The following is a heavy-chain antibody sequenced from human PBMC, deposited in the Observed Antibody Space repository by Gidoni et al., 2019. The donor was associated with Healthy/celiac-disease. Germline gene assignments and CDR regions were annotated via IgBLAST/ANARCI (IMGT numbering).Heavy chain of an antibody. Sequence: QVQLVQSGAEVTKPGASVKVSCKASGYTFTGYYMPWVRQAPGQGLEWMGWINPNSGGTNYAQKFQGRVTMTRDTSISTAYMELSRLRSDDTAVYYCARSGTWLRSPYEAYYYYGMDVWGQGTTVTVSS. J-gene: IGHJ6*02. CDR1: GYTFTGYY. CDR3: ARSGTWLRSPYEAYYYYGMDV. V-gene: IGHV1-2*02. D-gene: IGHD5-12*01. CDR2: INPNSGGT.